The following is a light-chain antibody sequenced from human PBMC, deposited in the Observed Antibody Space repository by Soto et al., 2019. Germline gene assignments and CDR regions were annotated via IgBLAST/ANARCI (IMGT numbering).Light chain of an antibody. CDR2: EVS. CDR3: SSYTGSNSVV. Sequence: QSALTQPPSASGSPGQSVTISCTGASNDVGGFNYVSWYQQHSGKAPKFLIFEVSKRPSGVPARFSGSKSGNTASLTVSGLQAEDEAHYYCSSYTGSNSVVFGGGTKVTVL. J-gene: IGLJ2*01. CDR1: SNDVGGFNY. V-gene: IGLV2-8*01.